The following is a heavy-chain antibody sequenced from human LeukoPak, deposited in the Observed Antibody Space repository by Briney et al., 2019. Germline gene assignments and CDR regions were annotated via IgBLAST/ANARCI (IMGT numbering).Heavy chain of an antibody. Sequence: PGGSLRLSCAASGFTFSSYSMNWVRQAPGKGLEWVSSISSSNSYIYNADSVKGRFTISRDNAKNSLYLQMSSLRAEDTAVYYCARAPGSSGFGLYFDSWGRGTLVTVSS. V-gene: IGHV3-21*01. CDR2: ISSSNSYI. D-gene: IGHD3-22*01. CDR3: ARAPGSSGFGLYFDS. J-gene: IGHJ4*02. CDR1: GFTFSSYS.